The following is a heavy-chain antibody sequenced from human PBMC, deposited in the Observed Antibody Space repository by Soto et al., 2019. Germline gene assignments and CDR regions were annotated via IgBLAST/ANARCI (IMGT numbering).Heavy chain of an antibody. V-gene: IGHV1-18*01. D-gene: IGHD3-3*01. CDR2: INPDNGNT. Sequence: QGQLVQSGAEVKKPGASVKVSCKASGYTFTRSGISWVRQAPGQGLEWLGWINPDNGNTNYAQHLQGRVSLTTDTCTSTAYMDLRSLRSDDTAVYYCARDQGITTFVVDSMYYYGRDVLGQGHTGTVSS. CDR3: ARDQGITTFVVDSMYYYGRDV. J-gene: IGHJ6*02. CDR1: GYTFTRSG.